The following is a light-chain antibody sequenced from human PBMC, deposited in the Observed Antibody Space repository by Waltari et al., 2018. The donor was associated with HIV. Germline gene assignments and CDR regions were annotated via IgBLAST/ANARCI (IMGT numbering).Light chain of an antibody. CDR1: ENVYTN. CDR2: AAS. Sequence: ETVMTQSPATLSVSPGERATLSCRASENVYTNLAWYQQKPGQAPRLLIYAASIRDTGVPVRFSCSGSGTVFTLTINILQSEDFAVYYCQQYNRRPPWTFGQGTKVEVK. V-gene: IGKV3D-15*03. CDR3: QQYNRRPPWT. J-gene: IGKJ1*01.